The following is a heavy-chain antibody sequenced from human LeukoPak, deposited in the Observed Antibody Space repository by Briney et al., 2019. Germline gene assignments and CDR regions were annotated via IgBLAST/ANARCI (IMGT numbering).Heavy chain of an antibody. Sequence: PSETLSLTCTVSGASINNYYCTWIRQSPGKGLGWIGYIHITGRPNYNFSLRSRVIMSVDKSKNQFSLNLSFVTAAATAVYYCVRDEKGDHNFDYWGQGTLVTVSS. CDR2: IHITGRP. CDR3: VRDEKGDHNFDY. D-gene: IGHD2-21*02. CDR1: GASINNYY. J-gene: IGHJ4*02. V-gene: IGHV4-59*01.